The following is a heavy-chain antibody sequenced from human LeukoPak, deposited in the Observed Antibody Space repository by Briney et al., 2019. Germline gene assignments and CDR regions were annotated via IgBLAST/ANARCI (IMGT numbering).Heavy chain of an antibody. CDR2: ISSSSSYI. D-gene: IGHD4-17*01. V-gene: IGHV3-21*01. Sequence: GGSLRLSCAASGFTFSSYAMSWVRQAPGKGLEWVSSISSSSSYIYYADSVKGRFTISRDNAKNSLYLQMNSLRAEDTAVYYCARGGQSTAVTDYWGQGTLVTVSS. CDR3: ARGGQSTAVTDY. J-gene: IGHJ4*02. CDR1: GFTFSSYA.